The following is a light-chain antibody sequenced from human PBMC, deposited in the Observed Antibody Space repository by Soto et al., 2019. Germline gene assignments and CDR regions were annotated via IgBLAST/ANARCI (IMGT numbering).Light chain of an antibody. CDR3: QQRSNWYT. J-gene: IGKJ2*01. V-gene: IGKV3-11*01. CDR1: QSVSSY. CDR2: DAS. Sequence: IVLTQSPATLSLSPGERATLSWRASQSVSSYLAWYQQKPGQAPRLLIYDASNRATGIPARFSGSGSGTDFTLTISSLEPEDFAVYYCQQRSNWYTFGQGTKLEIK.